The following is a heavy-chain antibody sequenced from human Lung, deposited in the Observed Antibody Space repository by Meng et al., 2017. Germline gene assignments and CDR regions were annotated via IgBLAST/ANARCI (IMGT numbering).Heavy chain of an antibody. J-gene: IGHJ4*02. Sequence: QVQLQQSGAGLLKPSETLSLTCVVSGGSLSDYYWSWIRQPPGKGLEWIGEINHSGSTNYNPSLESRATISVDTSQNNLSLKLSSVTAADSAVYYCARGPTTMAHDFDYWGQGTLVTVSS. CDR2: INHSGST. CDR1: GGSLSDYY. V-gene: IGHV4-34*01. D-gene: IGHD4-11*01. CDR3: ARGPTTMAHDFDY.